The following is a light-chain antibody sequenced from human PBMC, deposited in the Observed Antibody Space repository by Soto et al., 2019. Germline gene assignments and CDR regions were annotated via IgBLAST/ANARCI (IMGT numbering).Light chain of an antibody. CDR3: QSYDSSLSGWV. J-gene: IGLJ3*02. Sequence: QSVLTQPPSVSGAPGQRVTISCTGSSSNIGAGYDVHWYQQRPGTAPKLLISGNSNRPSGVPDRFSGSKSGTSASLAITGLQAEDDADYYCQSYDSSLSGWVFGGGTKLTVL. V-gene: IGLV1-40*01. CDR2: GNS. CDR1: SSNIGAGYD.